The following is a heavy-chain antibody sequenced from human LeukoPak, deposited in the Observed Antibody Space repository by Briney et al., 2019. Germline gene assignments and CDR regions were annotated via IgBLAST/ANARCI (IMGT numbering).Heavy chain of an antibody. CDR2: INADSGNT. J-gene: IGHJ6*02. CDR1: GYTFTNHL. D-gene: IGHD3-10*01. Sequence: ASVKVSCKASGYTFTNHLMHWVRQAPGQRLEWMGWINADSGNTKYSQKLQGRVNITGDTSASTVYMELSSLRSEDTAVYYCATTTYGSGSYYKEPKSDRSWDYGMDVWGQGTTVTVSS. V-gene: IGHV1-3*01. CDR3: ATTTYGSGSYYKEPKSDRSWDYGMDV.